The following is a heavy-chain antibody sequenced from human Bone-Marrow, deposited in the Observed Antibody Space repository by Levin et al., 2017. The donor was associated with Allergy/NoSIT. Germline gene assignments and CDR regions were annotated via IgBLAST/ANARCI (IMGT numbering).Heavy chain of an antibody. CDR2: IRNKANDFRT. J-gene: IGHJ6*03. CDR1: GFPFSDHA. D-gene: IGHD3-16*01. V-gene: IGHV3-72*01. CDR3: VREWGSKVNYYYYDYIHV. Sequence: LPGGSLRLSCVASGFPFSDHAMDWVRQAPGKGLEWIGRIRNKANDFRTEYAASVKGRFTMSRDESKNSLYLEMNSLKTEDTAVYYCVREWGSKVNYYYYDYIHVWGKGTTVTVSS.